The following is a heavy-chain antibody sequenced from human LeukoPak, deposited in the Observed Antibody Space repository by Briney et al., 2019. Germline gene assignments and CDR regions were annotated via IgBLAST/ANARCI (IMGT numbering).Heavy chain of an antibody. CDR3: ARDLMVRGRHFDY. J-gene: IGHJ4*02. CDR2: ISSSSSYI. V-gene: IGHV3-21*01. D-gene: IGHD3-10*01. CDR1: GFTFSSYS. Sequence: GGSLRLSCAASGFTFSSYSMTWVRQAPGKGLEWVSSISSSSSYIYYADSVKGRFTISRDNAKNSLYLQMNSLRAEDTAVYYCARDLMVRGRHFDYWGQGTLVTVSS.